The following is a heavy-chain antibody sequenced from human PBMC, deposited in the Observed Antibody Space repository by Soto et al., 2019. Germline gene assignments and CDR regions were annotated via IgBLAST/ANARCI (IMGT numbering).Heavy chain of an antibody. CDR3: ARVFGRANVKTPNRSGYDRHDAFDI. V-gene: IGHV3-7*01. CDR1: GFTFSSYW. Sequence: GGSLRLSCAASGFTFSSYWMSWVRQAPGKGLEWVANIKQDGSEKYYVDSVKGRFTISRDNAKNSLYLQMNSLRAEDTAVYYCARVFGRANVKTPNRSGYDRHDAFDIWGQGTMVTVSS. J-gene: IGHJ3*02. D-gene: IGHD5-12*01. CDR2: IKQDGSEK.